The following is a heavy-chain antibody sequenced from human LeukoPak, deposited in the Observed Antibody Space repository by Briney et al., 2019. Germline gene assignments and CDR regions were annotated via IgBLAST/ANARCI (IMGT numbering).Heavy chain of an antibody. CDR3: TIDAVLLGSSGVDD. Sequence: ASVKVSCKASGYTFTSYYMHWVRQAPGQGLEWMGIINPSGGSTRYAQKLPGRDTMTRDTSTSTVSMWLSSMRSEDTAVYRCTIDAVLLGSSGVDDSSQGTLVTVYS. CDR1: GYTFTSYY. J-gene: IGHJ4*01. V-gene: IGHV1-46*01. D-gene: IGHD6-19*01. CDR2: INPSGGST.